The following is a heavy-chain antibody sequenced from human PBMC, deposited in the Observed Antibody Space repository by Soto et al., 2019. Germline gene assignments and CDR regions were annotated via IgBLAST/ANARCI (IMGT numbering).Heavy chain of an antibody. CDR2: IYYSGST. D-gene: IGHD3-16*02. V-gene: IGHV4-59*01. CDR1: GGSISGSY. J-gene: IGHJ4*02. CDR3: ARGLSASYDYVWGSYRYKSYYFDY. Sequence: PSETLSLTYSVAGGSISGSYGSWIRQPPGKGLEWIGYIYYSGSTNYNPSLKSRVTISVDTSKNQFSLKLSSVTAADTAVYYCARGLSASYDYVWGSYRYKSYYFDYWGQGTLVTVSS.